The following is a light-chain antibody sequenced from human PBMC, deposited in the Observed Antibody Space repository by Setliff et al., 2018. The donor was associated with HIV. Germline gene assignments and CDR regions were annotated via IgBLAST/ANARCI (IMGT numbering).Light chain of an antibody. CDR3: CSYAGSTTYV. Sequence: QSALTQTASVSGSPGQSITISCTGTSSDVGSYNLVSWYQQHPGKAPKLMIYEVSKRPSGVSNRFSGSKSGNTASLTISGLQADDEADYYCCSYAGSTTYVFGTGTKGTVL. V-gene: IGLV2-23*02. J-gene: IGLJ1*01. CDR2: EVS. CDR1: SSDVGSYNL.